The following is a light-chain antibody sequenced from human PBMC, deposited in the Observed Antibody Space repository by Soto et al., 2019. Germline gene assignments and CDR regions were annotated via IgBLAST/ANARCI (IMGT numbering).Light chain of an antibody. CDR1: QSVSTY. V-gene: IGKV3-11*01. Sequence: EIVLTQSPGTLSLSPWERATLSCRASQSVSTYLAWYQQKPGQAPRLFIYDASNRATGIPARFSGSGSGTDFTLTISSLEPEDFAAYYCQQRSKWPITFGQGTRLEIK. CDR2: DAS. J-gene: IGKJ5*01. CDR3: QQRSKWPIT.